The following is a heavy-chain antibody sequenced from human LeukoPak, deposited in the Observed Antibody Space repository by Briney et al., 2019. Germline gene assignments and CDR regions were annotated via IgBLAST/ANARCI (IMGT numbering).Heavy chain of an antibody. Sequence: PSETLSLTCAVYGGSFSGYYWNWIRQPPGKGLEWIGEINHSGSTNYNPSLKSRVTISLDTSKNQFSLKLSSVTAADTAVYYCARDLGKYYDILTDASWFDPWGQGTLVTVSS. CDR2: INHSGST. J-gene: IGHJ5*02. D-gene: IGHD3-9*01. V-gene: IGHV4-34*01. CDR3: ARDLGKYYDILTDASWFDP. CDR1: GGSFSGYY.